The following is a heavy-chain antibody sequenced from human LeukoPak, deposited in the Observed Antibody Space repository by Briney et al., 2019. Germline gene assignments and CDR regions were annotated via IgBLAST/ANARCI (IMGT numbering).Heavy chain of an antibody. CDR2: IYHSGCT. CDR1: GYSITSGYY. CDR3: AKGTSSGWYYFDY. D-gene: IGHD6-19*01. J-gene: IGHJ4*02. V-gene: IGHV4-38-2*02. Sequence: PSETLSLTCIVSGYSITSGYYWGWIRQPPGKGLEWIGSIYHSGCTYYNPSLKNRLTISVDTSKTQFLLKLGSVAAAATAVYYCAKGTSSGWYYFDYWGQGTLVTVSS.